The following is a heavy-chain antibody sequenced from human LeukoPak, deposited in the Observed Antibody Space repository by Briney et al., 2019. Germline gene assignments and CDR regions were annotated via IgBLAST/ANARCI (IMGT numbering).Heavy chain of an antibody. CDR2: IIPIFGTA. CDR3: AKEADYYGSIDY. D-gene: IGHD3-10*01. J-gene: IGHJ4*02. V-gene: IGHV1-69*13. CDR1: GGTFSSYA. Sequence: SVKVSCKASGGTFSSYAISWVRQAPGQGLEWMGGIIPIFGTANYAQKFQGRVTITADESTSTAYMELSSLRAEDTALYYCAKEADYYGSIDYWGQGTLVTVSS.